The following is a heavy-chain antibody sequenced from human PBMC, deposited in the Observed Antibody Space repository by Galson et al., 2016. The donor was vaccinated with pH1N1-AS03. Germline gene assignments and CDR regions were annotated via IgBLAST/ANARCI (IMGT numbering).Heavy chain of an antibody. D-gene: IGHD3-10*01. V-gene: IGHV5-51*01. J-gene: IGHJ4*02. Sequence: QSGAEVKKPRESLKISCKGSGYSFTNYWIAWVRQLPGKGLEWMGIIYPADSDARYSPSFQGQVTISADTSNSTAYMQCNSLKASDTAMYYCARQRAVRAFYYWGQGTPVTVSS. CDR2: IYPADSDA. CDR3: ARQRAVRAFYY. CDR1: GYSFTNYW.